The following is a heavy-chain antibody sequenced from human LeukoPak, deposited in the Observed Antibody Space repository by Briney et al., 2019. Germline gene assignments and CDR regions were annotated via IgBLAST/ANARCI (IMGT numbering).Heavy chain of an antibody. J-gene: IGHJ4*02. V-gene: IGHV3-23*01. D-gene: IGHD4-17*01. CDR3: AKVDRVGTVTTYDY. Sequence: GESLRLSCAASGFTFSSYAMSWVRQAPGKGLEWVSAISGSGGSTYYADSVKGRFTISRDNSKNTLYLQMNSLRAEDTAVYYCAKVDRVGTVTTYDYWGQGTLVTVSS. CDR2: ISGSGGST. CDR1: GFTFSSYA.